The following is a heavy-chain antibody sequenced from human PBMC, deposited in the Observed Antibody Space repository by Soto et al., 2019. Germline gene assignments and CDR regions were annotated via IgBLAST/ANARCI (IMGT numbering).Heavy chain of an antibody. CDR2: IGGTDGDSDGVP. V-gene: IGHV3-23*01. CDR3: VKRGRYWGAFDI. Sequence: VQLLESGGDLVQPGGSLRLSCVASGFILNNYAMSWVRQAPGKGLEWVSTIGGTDGDSDGVPWYEDSVKGRFTISRDSSANTLFLHMGNLRAEDSALYYCVKRGRYWGAFDIWGQGTTVVVSS. CDR1: GFILNNYA. D-gene: IGHD7-27*01. J-gene: IGHJ3*02.